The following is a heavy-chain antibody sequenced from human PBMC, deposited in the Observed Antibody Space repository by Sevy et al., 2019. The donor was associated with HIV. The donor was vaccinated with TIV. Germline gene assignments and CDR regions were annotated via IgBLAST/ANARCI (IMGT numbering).Heavy chain of an antibody. CDR2: FDPEDGET. J-gene: IGHJ4*02. Sequence: ASVKVSCKVSGYTLTELSMHWVRQAPGKGLEWMGSFDPEDGETIYAQKFQGRVTMTEDTSADTAYMELSSLRSEDTAGYCCATTKDYYDSSGCPLDYWGQGTLVTVSS. CDR1: GYTLTELS. V-gene: IGHV1-24*01. D-gene: IGHD3-22*01. CDR3: ATTKDYYDSSGCPLDY.